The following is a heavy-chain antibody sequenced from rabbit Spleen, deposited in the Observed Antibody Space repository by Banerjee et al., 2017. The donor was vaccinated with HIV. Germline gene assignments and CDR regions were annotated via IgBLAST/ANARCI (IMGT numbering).Heavy chain of an antibody. CDR3: ARDSGSSFSSYGMDL. V-gene: IGHV1S45*01. Sequence: QEQLEESGGDLVKPGASLTLTCIASGVSFSDSSYMCWVRQAPGKGLEWIACINIVTGKSVYASWAKGRFTMSRTSSTTVTLQMTSLTAADTATYFCARDSGSSFSSYGMDLWGPGTLVTVS. D-gene: IGHD8-1*01. CDR1: GVSFSDSSY. CDR2: INIVTGKS. J-gene: IGHJ6*01.